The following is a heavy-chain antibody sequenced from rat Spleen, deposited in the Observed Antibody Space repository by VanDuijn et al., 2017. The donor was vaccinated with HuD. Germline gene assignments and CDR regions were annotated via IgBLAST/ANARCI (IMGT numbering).Heavy chain of an antibody. V-gene: IGHV5-20*01. CDR3: TRGSYVYYGLGAY. D-gene: IGHD1-6*01. J-gene: IGHJ3*01. CDR2: ISNTGDST. CDR1: GFTFSDYY. Sequence: EVQLVESDGGLVQPGRSLKLSCAASGFTFSDYYMAWVRQAPTKGLEWVTSISNTGDSTYYADSVKGRFTLSRDKAKGTLYLQMDSLRSEDTATYYCTRGSYVYYGLGAYWGQGTLVTVSS.